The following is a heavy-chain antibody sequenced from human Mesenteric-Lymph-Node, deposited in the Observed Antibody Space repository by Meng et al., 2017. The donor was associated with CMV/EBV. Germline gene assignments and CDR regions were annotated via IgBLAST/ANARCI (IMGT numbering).Heavy chain of an antibody. V-gene: IGHV3-23*01. D-gene: IGHD3-22*01. Sequence: GESLKISCAASGFTFSSYAMSWVRQASGKGLEWVSAISGSGGSTYYADSVKGRFTISRDNSKNTLYLQMNSLRAEDTAVYYCAKDFASYDSSGRTYYYYGMDVWGQGTTVTVSS. CDR2: ISGSGGST. CDR3: AKDFASYDSSGRTYYYYGMDV. CDR1: GFTFSSYA. J-gene: IGHJ6*02.